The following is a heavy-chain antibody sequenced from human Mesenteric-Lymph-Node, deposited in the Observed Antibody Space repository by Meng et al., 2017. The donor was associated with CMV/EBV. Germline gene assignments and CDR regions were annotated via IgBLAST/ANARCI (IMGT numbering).Heavy chain of an antibody. J-gene: IGHJ4*02. V-gene: IGHV3-7*01. D-gene: IGHD1-26*01. CDR3: ARVTGAVFDY. CDR2: IKQDGSEK. CDR1: GLTFSSYW. Sequence: GESLKISCAASGLTFSSYWMSWVRQAPGKGLEWVANIKQDGSEKYYVDSVKGRFTISRDNAKNSLYLQMNSLRAEDTAVYYCARVTGAVFDYWGQGTLVTVSS.